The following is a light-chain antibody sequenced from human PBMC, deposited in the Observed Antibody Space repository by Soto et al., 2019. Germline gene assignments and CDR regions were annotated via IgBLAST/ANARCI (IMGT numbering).Light chain of an antibody. CDR2: DAS. V-gene: IGKV1-5*01. CDR3: QQYNSYPGT. Sequence: DIQMTQSPSSVSASVGDMVTITCRASQGISTNLDWYQQKPGKAPDVLIFDASSLERGVPSRFSGSGYGTELTITISSMQHDDFETYYCQQYNSYPGTFGQGTKVDIK. CDR1: QGISTN. J-gene: IGKJ1*01.